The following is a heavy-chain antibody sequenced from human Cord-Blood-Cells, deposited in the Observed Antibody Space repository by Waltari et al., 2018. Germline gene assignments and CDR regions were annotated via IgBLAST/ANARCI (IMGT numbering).Heavy chain of an antibody. Sequence: QVQLKESGPGLVKPSETLSLTCTASGGSISSHYWSWIRQPPGKGLEWIGYIYYSGSTNYNPSLKSRVTISVDTSKNQFSLKLSSVTAADTAVYYCARDTPRSSWYAFDIWGQGTMVTVSS. V-gene: IGHV4-59*11. CDR3: ARDTPRSSWYAFDI. CDR1: GGSISSHY. D-gene: IGHD6-13*01. J-gene: IGHJ3*02. CDR2: IYYSGST.